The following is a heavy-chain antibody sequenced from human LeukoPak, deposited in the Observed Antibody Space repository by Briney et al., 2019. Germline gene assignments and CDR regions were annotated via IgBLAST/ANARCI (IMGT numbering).Heavy chain of an antibody. CDR1: GYTLTGYY. J-gene: IGHJ5*02. CDR3: ARGRPGIRIGSHDIVVVPAAIKDWFDP. Sequence: ASVKVSCKASGYTLTGYYMHWVRQAPGQGLEWMGWINPNSGGTNYAQKFQGRVTMTRDTSISTAYMELSRLRSDDTAVYYCARGRPGIRIGSHDIVVVPAAIKDWFDPWGQGTLVTVSS. CDR2: INPNSGGT. D-gene: IGHD2-2*02. V-gene: IGHV1-2*02.